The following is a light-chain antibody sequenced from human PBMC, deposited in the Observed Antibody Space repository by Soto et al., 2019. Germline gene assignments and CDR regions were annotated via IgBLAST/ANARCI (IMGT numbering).Light chain of an antibody. J-gene: IGKJ1*01. Sequence: EIVLTQSPGILSLSPGERATLSCRASQSVSNDFLAWYQQKPGQAPRLLIYGASTRATDVPDRISGSGSGGDLALSISSLEPQDLGVYYCQQDGSSPPRTFGQGTKVDMK. CDR1: QSVSNDF. CDR3: QQDGSSPPRT. CDR2: GAS. V-gene: IGKV3-20*01.